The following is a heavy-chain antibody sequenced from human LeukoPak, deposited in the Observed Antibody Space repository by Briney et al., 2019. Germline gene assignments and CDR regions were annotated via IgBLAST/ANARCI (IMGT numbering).Heavy chain of an antibody. Sequence: GRSLRLSCAASGFTFDDYAMHWVRQAPGKGLEWVSLISWDGGSTYYADSVKGRFTISRDNSKNSLYLQMNSLRTKDTALYYCAKGEVVEAYYFDYWGQGTLVTVSS. CDR2: ISWDGGST. V-gene: IGHV3-43*01. J-gene: IGHJ4*02. D-gene: IGHD2-15*01. CDR3: AKGEVVEAYYFDY. CDR1: GFTFDDYA.